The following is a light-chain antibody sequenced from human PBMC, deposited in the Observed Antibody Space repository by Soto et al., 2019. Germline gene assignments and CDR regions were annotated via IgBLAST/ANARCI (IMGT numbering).Light chain of an antibody. V-gene: IGKV3-20*01. CDR3: QQYGSSPWT. CDR1: QSVSSSY. Sequence: IVLTQSPGTLSLSPGERATLSCRASQSVSSSYLAWYQQKPGQAPRLLIYGASSRATVIPDRFSGSGSGTDFTITISRLEPADFSVYYCQQYGSSPWTFGQGTKVEIK. J-gene: IGKJ1*01. CDR2: GAS.